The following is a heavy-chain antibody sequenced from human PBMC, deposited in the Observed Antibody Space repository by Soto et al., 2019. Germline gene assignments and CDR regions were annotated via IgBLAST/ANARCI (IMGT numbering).Heavy chain of an antibody. CDR2: IYYSGST. J-gene: IGHJ5*02. CDR1: CGSISSYY. CDR3: ARESYYYGSSGYYLNWFDP. D-gene: IGHD3-22*01. Sequence: SETLSLTCTVSCGSISSYYWSWIRQPPGKGLEWIGYIYYSGSTNYNPSLKSRVTISVDTSKNQFSLKLSSVTAADTAVYYCARESYYYGSSGYYLNWFDPWGQGTLVTVSS. V-gene: IGHV4-59*01.